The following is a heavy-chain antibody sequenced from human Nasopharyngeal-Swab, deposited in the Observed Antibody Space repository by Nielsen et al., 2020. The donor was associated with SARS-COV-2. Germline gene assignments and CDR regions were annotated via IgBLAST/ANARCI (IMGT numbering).Heavy chain of an antibody. Sequence: LSLTCADSGFTFSSYWMSWVRQAPGKGLEWVANIKQDGSEKYYVDSVKGRFTISRDNAKNSLYLQMNSLRAEDTAVYYCAARYSSSWWDAFDIWGQGTMVTVSS. CDR2: IKQDGSEK. CDR1: GFTFSSYW. CDR3: AARYSSSWWDAFDI. V-gene: IGHV3-7*01. D-gene: IGHD6-13*01. J-gene: IGHJ3*02.